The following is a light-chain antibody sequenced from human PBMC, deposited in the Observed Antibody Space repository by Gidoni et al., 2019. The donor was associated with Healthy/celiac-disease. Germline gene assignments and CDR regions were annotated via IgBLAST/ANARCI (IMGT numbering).Light chain of an antibody. V-gene: IGLV3-25*03. CDR2: KDS. Sequence: SYELTQPPSVSVSPGQTARITCSGDALPKQYAYWYQQKPGQAPVLVIYKDSERPSGIPERFSGSSSGTTVTLTICGVQAEDEADYYCQSADSSGLVFGGGTKLTVL. CDR1: ALPKQY. J-gene: IGLJ3*02. CDR3: QSADSSGLV.